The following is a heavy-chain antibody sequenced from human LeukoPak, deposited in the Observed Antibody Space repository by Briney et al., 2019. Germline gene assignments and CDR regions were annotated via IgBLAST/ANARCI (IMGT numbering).Heavy chain of an antibody. CDR3: ARDRRGGYCSSTSCYVNWFDP. V-gene: IGHV1-18*01. CDR1: GYTFTSYG. CDR2: ISAYNGNT. D-gene: IGHD2-2*01. Sequence: ASVKVSCKASGYTFTSYGISWVRQGPGQGLEWMGWISAYNGNTNYAQKLQGRVTMTTDTSTSTAYMELRSLRSDDTAVYYCARDRRGGYCSSTSCYVNWFDPWGQGTLVTVSS. J-gene: IGHJ5*02.